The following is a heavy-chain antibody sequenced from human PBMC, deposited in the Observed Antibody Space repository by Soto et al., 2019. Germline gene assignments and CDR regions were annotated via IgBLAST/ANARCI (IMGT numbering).Heavy chain of an antibody. CDR1: GFTFSSYG. J-gene: IGHJ4*02. CDR3: ASDLGGEPYYFDY. D-gene: IGHD3-16*01. V-gene: IGHV3-30*03. CDR2: ISYDGSNK. Sequence: QVQLVESGGGVVQPGRSLRLSCAASGFTFSSYGMHWVRQAPGKGLEWVAVISYDGSNKHYADSVKGRFTISRDNPKNTLYLQMNSLRAEDTAVYYGASDLGGEPYYFDYRGQGTLVTVSS.